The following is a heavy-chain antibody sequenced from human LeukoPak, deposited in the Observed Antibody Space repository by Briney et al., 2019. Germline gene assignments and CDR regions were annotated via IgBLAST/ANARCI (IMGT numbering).Heavy chain of an antibody. CDR3: ARGRGSYSDFSYYYYYMDV. D-gene: IGHD1-26*01. J-gene: IGHJ6*03. V-gene: IGHV4-34*01. Sequence: SETLSLTCAVYGGSFSGYYWSWIRQPPGKGLEWIGEINHSGSTNYNPSLKSRVTISVDTSKNQFSLKLSSVTAADTAVYYCARGRGSYSDFSYYYYYMDVWGKGTTVTVSS. CDR2: INHSGST. CDR1: GGSFSGYY.